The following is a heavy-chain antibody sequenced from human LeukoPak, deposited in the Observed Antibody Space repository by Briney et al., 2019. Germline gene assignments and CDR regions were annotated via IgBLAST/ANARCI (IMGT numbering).Heavy chain of an antibody. CDR1: GFTFDDYT. Sequence: GGSLRLSCAASGFTFDDYTMHWVRQAPGKGLEWVSLISWDGGSTYYADSVKGRFTISRDNSKNTLFLQMNSLRAEDTAVYYCAKPAKTDYADYWGQGTLVTVSS. J-gene: IGHJ4*02. CDR3: AKPAKTDYADY. CDR2: ISWDGGST. V-gene: IGHV3-43*01. D-gene: IGHD1-14*01.